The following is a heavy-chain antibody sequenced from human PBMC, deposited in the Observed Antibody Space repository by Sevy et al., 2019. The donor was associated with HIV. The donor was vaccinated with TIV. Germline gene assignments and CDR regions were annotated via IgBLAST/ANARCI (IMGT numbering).Heavy chain of an antibody. V-gene: IGHV1-2*02. CDR2: INPNSGGT. D-gene: IGHD3-22*01. Sequence: ASVKVSCKASGYTFTGYYTHWVRQAPGQGLEWMGWINPNSGGTNYAQKFQGRVTMTRDTSISTAYMELSRLRSDDTAVYYCARVLRGYYDSSGYYYFDYWGQGTLVTVSS. CDR3: ARVLRGYYDSSGYYYFDY. CDR1: GYTFTGYY. J-gene: IGHJ4*02.